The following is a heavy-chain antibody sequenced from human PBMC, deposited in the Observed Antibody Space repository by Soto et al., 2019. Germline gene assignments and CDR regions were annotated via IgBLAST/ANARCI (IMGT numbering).Heavy chain of an antibody. CDR1: GFTVSSNY. CDR2: IYSGGST. CDR3: ARSGSGSYTESPFDY. D-gene: IGHD3-10*01. V-gene: IGHV3-53*04. J-gene: IGHJ4*02. Sequence: PGGSLRLSCAASGFTVSSNYMSWVRQAPGKGLEWVSVIYSGGSTYYADSVKGRFTISRHNSKNTLYLQMNSLRAEDTAVYYCARSGSGSYTESPFDYWGQGTLVTVSS.